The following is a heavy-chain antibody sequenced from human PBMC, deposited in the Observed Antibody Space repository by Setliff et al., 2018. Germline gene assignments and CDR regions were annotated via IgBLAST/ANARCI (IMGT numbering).Heavy chain of an antibody. CDR3: ARTLYDYDILTGPGYYFDY. CDR1: GGPFSGYY. D-gene: IGHD3-9*01. J-gene: IGHJ4*02. CDR2: INHSGST. V-gene: IGHV4-34*01. Sequence: PSETLSLTCAVYGGPFSGYYWSWIRQPPGKGLGWIGEINHSGSTNYNPSLKSRVTISVDKSKNQFSLKLTSVTAADTAVYYCARTLYDYDILTGPGYYFDYWGQGTRVTVSS.